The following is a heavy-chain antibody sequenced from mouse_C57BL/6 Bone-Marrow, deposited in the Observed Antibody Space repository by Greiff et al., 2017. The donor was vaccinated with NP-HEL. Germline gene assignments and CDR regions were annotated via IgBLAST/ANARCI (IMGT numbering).Heavy chain of an antibody. D-gene: IGHD1-1*01. CDR1: GFTFTDYY. J-gene: IGHJ4*01. CDR3: AKALYYGSIYYAMDY. Sequence: EVQLQQSGPVLVKPGPSVKISCKASGFTFTDYYMHWVKQSHGKSLEWIGLVYPYNGGTSYNQKFKGKATLTVDTSSSTAYMELNSLTSEYSAVYYCAKALYYGSIYYAMDYWGQGTSVTVSS. CDR2: VYPYNGGT. V-gene: IGHV1-36*01.